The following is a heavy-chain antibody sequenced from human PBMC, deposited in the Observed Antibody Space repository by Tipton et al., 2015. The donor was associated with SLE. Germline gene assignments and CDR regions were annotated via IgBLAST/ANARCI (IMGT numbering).Heavy chain of an antibody. CDR3: AKSRLGFRAELLDY. J-gene: IGHJ4*02. CDR1: GYTFTTYG. D-gene: IGHD3-10*01. Sequence: QSGAEVKKPGASVRVSCKASGYTFTTYGISWVRQAPGQGLEWMGWISTYNGNTNYAQKLQGRVTMTSDTSTSTAYMELSSLRSEDTAVYYCAKSRLGFRAELLDYWGQGTLVTVSS. V-gene: IGHV1-18*01. CDR2: ISTYNGNT.